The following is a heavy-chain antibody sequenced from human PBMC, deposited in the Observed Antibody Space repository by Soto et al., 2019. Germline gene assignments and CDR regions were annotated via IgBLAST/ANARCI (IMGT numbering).Heavy chain of an antibody. V-gene: IGHV1-18*01. J-gene: IGHJ4*02. CDR2: ISAYNGNT. D-gene: IGHD2-15*01. CDR1: GYTFTSYG. CDR3: ARGLAVGLLDY. Sequence: QVQLVQSGAEVKKPGASVKVSCKASGYTFTSYGISWVRQAPGQGLEWMGWISAYNGNTKYAQKLQGRVTMTTDTPRSTAYKGVRSLRSDDTAVYYCARGLAVGLLDYWGQGTLVTVSS.